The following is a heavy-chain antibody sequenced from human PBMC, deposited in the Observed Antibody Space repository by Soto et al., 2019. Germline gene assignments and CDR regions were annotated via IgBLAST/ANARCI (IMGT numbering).Heavy chain of an antibody. Sequence: GGSLRLSCAASGFTVSSNYMSWVRQAPGKGLEWVSVIYSGGSTYYADSVKGRFTITRENSKNTLYLQMNSLRAEDTAVYYCARDRDVNTGFGKDYWGQGTLVTVSS. CDR2: IYSGGST. J-gene: IGHJ4*02. CDR3: ARDRDVNTGFGKDY. CDR1: GFTVSSNY. V-gene: IGHV3-53*01. D-gene: IGHD3-16*01.